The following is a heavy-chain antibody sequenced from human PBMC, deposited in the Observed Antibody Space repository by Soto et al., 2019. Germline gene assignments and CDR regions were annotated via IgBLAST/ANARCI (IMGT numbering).Heavy chain of an antibody. V-gene: IGHV1-3*05. J-gene: IGHJ5*02. CDR3: ARDRGGYCAGGSCSEDWFDP. CDR1: GYTFSSYP. Sequence: QVQLVQSAAEEKKPGASVKVSCKASGYTFSSYPIYWVRQAPGQSLEWMGWINTGNGYTKYSQKFQARVTISRDTAASTVYLQLSSLRSADTAVYYCARDRGGYCAGGSCSEDWFDPWGQGTLVTVSS. CDR2: INTGNGYT. D-gene: IGHD2-15*01.